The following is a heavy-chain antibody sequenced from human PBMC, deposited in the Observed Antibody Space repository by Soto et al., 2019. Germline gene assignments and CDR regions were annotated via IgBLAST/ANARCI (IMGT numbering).Heavy chain of an antibody. CDR3: VRGGYVHAFDY. V-gene: IGHV4-59*01. J-gene: IGHJ4*02. CDR2: IYYSGNT. CDR1: GGSISYYY. Sequence: SSETLSLTCTVSGGSISYYYWGWIRQPPGKELEWIGSIYYSGNTHYNPSLKSRVTISVDTSMNQFSLNLDSVTAVDSAVYYCVRGGYVHAFDYWGQGALVTVSS. D-gene: IGHD5-12*01.